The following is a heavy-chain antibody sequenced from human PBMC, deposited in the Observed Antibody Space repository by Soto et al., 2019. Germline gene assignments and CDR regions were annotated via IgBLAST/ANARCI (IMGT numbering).Heavy chain of an antibody. J-gene: IGHJ4*02. V-gene: IGHV3-23*01. CDR2: VSANADGT. CDR3: SKGRLSFDF. CDR1: GFIFSNYA. Sequence: GGSLRLSCAASGFIFSNYAMNWVRQAPGKGLEWVSFVSANADGTFYADSVKGRFSISRDNSKNTLYLQMNNLRAEDTTIYYCSKGRLSFDFWGQGTLVTVSS.